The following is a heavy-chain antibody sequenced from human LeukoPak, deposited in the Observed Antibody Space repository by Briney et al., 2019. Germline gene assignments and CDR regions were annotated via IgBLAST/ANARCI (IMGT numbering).Heavy chain of an antibody. CDR1: EYIFTGYY. V-gene: IGHV1-2*06. CDR3: TRESGSYHGNDY. CDR2: INPNNGAT. Sequence: ASVKVSCKASEYIFTGYYMHWVRQAPGQGLEWMGRINPNNGATNYAQKFQGRVTITGDTSINTAYMELSSLRSDDTAVYYCTRESGSYHGNDYWGQGTLVTVSS. D-gene: IGHD1-26*01. J-gene: IGHJ4*02.